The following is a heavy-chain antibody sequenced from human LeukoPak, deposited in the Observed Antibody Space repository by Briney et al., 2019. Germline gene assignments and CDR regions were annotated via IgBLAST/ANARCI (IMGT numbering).Heavy chain of an antibody. J-gene: IGHJ4*02. CDR1: GYTFTGYY. Sequence: ASVKVSCKASGYTFTGYYMHWVRQAPGQGLEWMGWINPNSGGTNYAQKFQGRVTMTRDTSISTAYMELSRLRSDDTAVYYCARDRYCSSDSCYARLDYWGQGTLVTVSS. V-gene: IGHV1-2*02. D-gene: IGHD2-15*01. CDR2: INPNSGGT. CDR3: ARDRYCSSDSCYARLDY.